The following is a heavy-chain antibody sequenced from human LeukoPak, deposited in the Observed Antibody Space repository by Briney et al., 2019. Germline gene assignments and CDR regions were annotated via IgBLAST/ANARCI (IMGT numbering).Heavy chain of an antibody. D-gene: IGHD3-9*01. CDR3: ARHDDTHSPSDY. CDR1: GYSFTSYW. J-gene: IGHJ4*02. Sequence: GESLKISCKGSGYSFTSYWIGWVRQMPGKGLEWMGIIYPGDSDTRYSPSFQGQVTISADKSINTAYLQWSSLKATDTVMYYCARHDDTHSPSDYWGQGTLVTVSS. CDR2: IYPGDSDT. V-gene: IGHV5-51*01.